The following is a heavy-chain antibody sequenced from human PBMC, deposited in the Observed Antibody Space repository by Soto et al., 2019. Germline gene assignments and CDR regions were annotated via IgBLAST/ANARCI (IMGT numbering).Heavy chain of an antibody. CDR2: INPNSGGT. V-gene: IGHV1-2*04. J-gene: IGHJ5*02. CDR1: GYTFTGYY. D-gene: IGHD2-2*01. CDR3: ARDKVCSSTSGTSCGFDP. Sequence: ASVKVSCKASGYTFTGYYMHWVRQAPGQGLEWMGWINPNSGGTNYAQKFQGWVTMTRDTSISTAYMELSRLRSDDTAVYYCARDKVCSSTSGTSCGFDPWGQGTLVTVSS.